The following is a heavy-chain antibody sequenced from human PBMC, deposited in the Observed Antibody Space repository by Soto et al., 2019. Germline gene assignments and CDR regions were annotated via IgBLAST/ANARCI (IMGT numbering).Heavy chain of an antibody. Sequence: EVQLVESGGGLVKPGGSLRLSCAASGFTFSSYSMNWVRQAPGKGLEWVSSISSSSSYIYYADSVKGRFTISRDNAKNSLYLQMNSLRAEDTAVYYCARAHSSSSLQQYYYYYGMDVWGQGTTVTVSS. J-gene: IGHJ6*02. V-gene: IGHV3-21*01. CDR1: GFTFSSYS. D-gene: IGHD6-6*01. CDR3: ARAHSSSSLQQYYYYYGMDV. CDR2: ISSSSSYI.